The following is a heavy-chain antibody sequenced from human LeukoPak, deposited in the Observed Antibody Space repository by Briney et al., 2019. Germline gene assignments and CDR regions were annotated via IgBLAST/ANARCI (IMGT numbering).Heavy chain of an antibody. D-gene: IGHD6-13*01. Sequence: SQTLSLTCTVSGGSISSGDYYWTWIRQPPGKGLEWIGYIYYSGSTYYSPSLKSRATISVGTSKNEFSLRLRSVTAADTAVYYCARGLGSSWYGDWGQGTLVTVSS. J-gene: IGHJ4*02. CDR3: ARGLGSSWYGD. V-gene: IGHV4-30-4*01. CDR2: IYYSGST. CDR1: GGSISSGDYY.